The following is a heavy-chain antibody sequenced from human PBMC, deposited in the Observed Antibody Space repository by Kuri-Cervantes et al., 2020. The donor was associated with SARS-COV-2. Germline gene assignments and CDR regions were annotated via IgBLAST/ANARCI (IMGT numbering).Heavy chain of an antibody. Sequence: GGSLRLSCSASGFTFSGYGMHWVRQAPGKGLEWVAVIWDDGTKKLYADSVEGRFTISRDNSNNTMYLEMNSLRDEDTAVYYCVRGKQLCSRGGYFDYWGQGTLVTVSS. D-gene: IGHD3-10*02. CDR1: GFTFSGYG. V-gene: IGHV3-33*01. CDR3: VRGKQLCSRGGYFDY. CDR2: IWDDGTKK. J-gene: IGHJ4*02.